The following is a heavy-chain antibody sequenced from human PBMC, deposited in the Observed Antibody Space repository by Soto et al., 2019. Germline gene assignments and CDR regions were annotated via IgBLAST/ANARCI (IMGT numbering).Heavy chain of an antibody. Sequence: QVQLVQSGAEVKKPGSSVKVSCKASGGSLSNYGISWVRQAPGQGLEWMGGIIPVFGTANYAQKFQGRVTITAGEATSIVYMDVTSLTSEDTAVYYCARGDATKIVVTTYYGMDVWGQGTTVTVSS. J-gene: IGHJ6*02. CDR1: GGSLSNYG. CDR2: IIPVFGTA. D-gene: IGHD4-17*01. CDR3: ARGDATKIVVTTYYGMDV. V-gene: IGHV1-69*12.